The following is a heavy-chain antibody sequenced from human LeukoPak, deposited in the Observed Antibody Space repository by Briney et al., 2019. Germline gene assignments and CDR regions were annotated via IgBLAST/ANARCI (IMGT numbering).Heavy chain of an antibody. CDR3: AGSGSYYYYYYYMDV. CDR1: GGTFSSYA. CDR2: IIPIFGTA. V-gene: IGHV1-69*13. D-gene: IGHD3-10*01. J-gene: IGHJ6*03. Sequence: SVKVSCKASGGTFSSYAISWVRQAPGQGLEWMGGIIPIFGTANYAQKFQGRVTITADESTSTAYMELSSLRSEDTAVYYCAGSGSYYYYYYYMDVWGKGTTVTISS.